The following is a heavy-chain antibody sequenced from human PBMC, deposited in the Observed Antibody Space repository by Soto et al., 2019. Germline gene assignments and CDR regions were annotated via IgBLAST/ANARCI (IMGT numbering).Heavy chain of an antibody. CDR2: INPNSGGA. Sequence: ASLKVSCTATGYTFTGYYMHWVRQAPGQGLEWMGWINPNSGGANYAQKFHSRVTMTRATSISTAYLALSRLRSDETAVYYCARGSAGVVPAAIPYYCHGMDVWSQVTTVTAS. D-gene: IGHD2-2*02. CDR1: GYTFTGYY. CDR3: ARGSAGVVPAAIPYYCHGMDV. J-gene: IGHJ6*02. V-gene: IGHV1-2*02.